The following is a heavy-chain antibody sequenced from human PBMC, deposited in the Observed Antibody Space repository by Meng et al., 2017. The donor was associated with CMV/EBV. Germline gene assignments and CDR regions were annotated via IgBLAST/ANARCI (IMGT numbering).Heavy chain of an antibody. J-gene: IGHJ4*02. D-gene: IGHD3-22*01. CDR3: ARGDYYDSSGYYLRTLFYY. Sequence: SFSGYYWSWIRQPPGKGLEWIGEINHSGSTNYNPSLKSRVTISVDTSKNQFSLKLSSVTAADTAVYYCARGDYYDSSGYYLRTLFYYWGQGTLVTVSS. CDR1: SFSGYY. V-gene: IGHV4-34*01. CDR2: INHSGST.